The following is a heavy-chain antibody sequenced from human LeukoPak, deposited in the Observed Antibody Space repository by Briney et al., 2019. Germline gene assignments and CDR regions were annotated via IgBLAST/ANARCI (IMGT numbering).Heavy chain of an antibody. CDR3: ASRIVSGWYNY. J-gene: IGHJ4*02. V-gene: IGHV4-34*01. D-gene: IGHD6-19*01. Sequence: SETLSLTCAVYGGSFSGYYWSWIRQPPGKGLEWIGEINHSGSTNYNPSFKSRVTISVDTSKNQFSLKLSSVTAADTAVYYCASRIVSGWYNYWGQGTLVTVSS. CDR2: INHSGST. CDR1: GGSFSGYY.